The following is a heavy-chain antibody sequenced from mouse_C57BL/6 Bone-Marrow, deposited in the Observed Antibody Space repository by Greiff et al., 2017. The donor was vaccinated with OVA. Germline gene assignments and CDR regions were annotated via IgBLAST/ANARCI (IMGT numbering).Heavy chain of an antibody. J-gene: IGHJ3*01. V-gene: IGHV2-5*01. CDR1: GFSLTSYG. CDR2: IWRGGST. D-gene: IGHD2-4*01. Sequence: VKLVESGPGLVQPSQSLSITCTVSGFSLTSYGVHWVRQSPGKGLEWLGVIWRGGSTDYNAAFMSRLSITKDNSKSQVFFKMNRLQADDTAIYYCAKDDYDSSWFAYWGQGTLVTVSA. CDR3: AKDDYDSSWFAY.